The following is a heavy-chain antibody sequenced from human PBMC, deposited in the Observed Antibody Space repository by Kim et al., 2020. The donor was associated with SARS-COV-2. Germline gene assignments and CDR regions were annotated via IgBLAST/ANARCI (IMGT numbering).Heavy chain of an antibody. CDR3: ATDDYFDEIGPSLWDYFDY. V-gene: IGHV3-15*01. CDR2: LKSKRDGETT. Sequence: GGSLRLSCVGSGFTFSGAWMSWVRQAPGKGLEWVGRLKSKRDGETTDYAAPVRGRFTISRDDSKNTLYLEMNSLKTEDTAVYYCATDDYFDEIGPSLWDYFDYWGRGILVTVSA. D-gene: IGHD4-17*01. J-gene: IGHJ4*02. CDR1: GFTFSGAW.